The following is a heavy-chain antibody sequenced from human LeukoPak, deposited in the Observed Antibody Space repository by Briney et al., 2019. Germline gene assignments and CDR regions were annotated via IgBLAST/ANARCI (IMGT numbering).Heavy chain of an antibody. CDR2: ISSSSSYI. CDR3: ARDDGSSSYGYFDY. D-gene: IGHD6-6*01. V-gene: IGHV3-21*01. J-gene: IGHJ4*02. Sequence: GGSLRLSCAASGFTFSSYSMNWVRQAPGKGLEWVSSISSSSSYIYYADSVKGRFTISRDNAKNSLYLQTNSLRAEDTAVYYCARDDGSSSYGYFDYWGQGTLVTVSS. CDR1: GFTFSSYS.